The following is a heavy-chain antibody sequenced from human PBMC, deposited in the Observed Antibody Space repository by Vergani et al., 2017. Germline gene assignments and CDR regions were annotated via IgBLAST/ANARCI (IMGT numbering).Heavy chain of an antibody. Sequence: QVQVVQSGAEVKKSGASEKVSCKTSGYTFSNYYMHWVRQAPGQGLEWMGIINPSGGHTNYAQKFQGRVTMTRDTSTSTVYMELSSLRAEDTAIYYCAKGGYGILTGYRYWGQGTLVTVSA. D-gene: IGHD3-9*01. J-gene: IGHJ4*03. CDR3: AKGGYGILTGYRY. CDR1: GYTFSNYY. CDR2: INPSGGHT. V-gene: IGHV1-46*03.